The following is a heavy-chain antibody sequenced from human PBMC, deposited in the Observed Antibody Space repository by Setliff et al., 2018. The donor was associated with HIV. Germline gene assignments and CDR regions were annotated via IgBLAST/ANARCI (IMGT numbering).Heavy chain of an antibody. CDR1: GFTFSDYY. CDR2: ISSSGTTI. J-gene: IGHJ2*01. V-gene: IGHV3-11*04. D-gene: IGHD3-10*01. CDR3: ARVRGYFDL. Sequence: LRLSCTASGFTFSDYYMSWIRQSPGKGLEWISYISSSGTTIYYADSVKGRFTISRDNAKNSLYLEMNSLRAEETAVYYCARVRGYFDLWGRGTLVTVSS.